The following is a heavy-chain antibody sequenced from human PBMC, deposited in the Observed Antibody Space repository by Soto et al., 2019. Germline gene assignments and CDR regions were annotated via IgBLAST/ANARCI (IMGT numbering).Heavy chain of an antibody. D-gene: IGHD3-3*01. J-gene: IGHJ6*03. V-gene: IGHV1-3*01. CDR2: INADNGNT. CDR1: GYTFTSYA. Sequence: ASVKVSCKASGYTFTSYAMHWVRQAPGQRLEWMGWINADNGNTKYSQKFQGRVTITRDTSASTAYMELSSLRSEDTAVYYCARAYYDFWSGYSHYYYYMDVWGKGTTVTVSS. CDR3: ARAYYDFWSGYSHYYYYMDV.